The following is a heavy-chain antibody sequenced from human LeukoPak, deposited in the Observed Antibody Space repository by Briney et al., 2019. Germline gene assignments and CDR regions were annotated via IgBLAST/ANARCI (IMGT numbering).Heavy chain of an antibody. J-gene: IGHJ3*02. V-gene: IGHV1-2*02. Sequence: ASVKVSCKASGYTFTGYYMHWVRQAPGQGLEWMGWINPNSGATNYAQKFQGRVTMTRDTSISTASMELSSLKPDDTAVYYCARVIRDGYTNRGAIDIWGQGTMVTVSS. D-gene: IGHD5-24*01. CDR1: GYTFTGYY. CDR3: ARVIRDGYTNRGAIDI. CDR2: INPNSGAT.